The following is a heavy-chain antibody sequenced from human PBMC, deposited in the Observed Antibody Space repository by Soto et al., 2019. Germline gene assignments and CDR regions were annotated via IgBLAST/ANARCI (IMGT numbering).Heavy chain of an antibody. D-gene: IGHD3-10*01. Sequence: EVQLLESGGGLVQPGGSLRLSCAASGFTFSSYAMSWVRQAPGKGLEWVSAISGSGGSTYYADSVKGRFTISRDNSKNTLYLQMNSLRAEDTAVYSCATASGWFGDFDYWGQGTLVTVSS. CDR2: ISGSGGST. V-gene: IGHV3-23*01. J-gene: IGHJ4*02. CDR1: GFTFSSYA. CDR3: ATASGWFGDFDY.